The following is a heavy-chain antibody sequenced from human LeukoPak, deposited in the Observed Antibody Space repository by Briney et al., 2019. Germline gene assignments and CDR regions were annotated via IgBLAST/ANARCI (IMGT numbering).Heavy chain of an antibody. CDR2: IYYTGST. CDR1: GGSISSYY. V-gene: IGHV4-59*06. CDR3: ARWVDS. Sequence: SETLSLTCTVSGGSISSYYWSWIRQYPGKGLEWIGYIYYTGSTYHNPSLKSRVTISVDTSKNQFPLKLSSVTATDTAVYYCARWVDSWGQGTLVTVSS. D-gene: IGHD5-24*01. J-gene: IGHJ4*02.